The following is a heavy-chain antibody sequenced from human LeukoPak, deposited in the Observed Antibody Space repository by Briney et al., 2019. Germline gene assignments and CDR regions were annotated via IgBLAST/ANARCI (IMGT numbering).Heavy chain of an antibody. CDR2: IYYSGST. Sequence: SETLSLTCTVSGGSISSYCWSWIRQPPGKGLEWIGFIYYSGSTNYNPSLKSRVTISADTSKNQFSLKLSSVTAADTAVYYCASGNYYGSGIRSVWFDPWGQGTLVTVSS. CDR3: ASGNYYGSGIRSVWFDP. J-gene: IGHJ5*02. D-gene: IGHD3-10*01. V-gene: IGHV4-59*01. CDR1: GGSISSYC.